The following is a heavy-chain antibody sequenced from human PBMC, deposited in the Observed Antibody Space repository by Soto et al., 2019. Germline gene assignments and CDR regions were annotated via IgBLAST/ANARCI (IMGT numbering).Heavy chain of an antibody. CDR1: GFTFSSYA. CDR2: INGGGDNI. J-gene: IGHJ5*02. CDR3: AKDALYSSSWYLSWFDP. Sequence: LRLSCAVSGFTFSSYAMSWVRRAPGKGLEWVSNINGGGDNIYYAESVKGRFTISRDNSKNTLYLQMNSLRAEDTAIYYCAKDALYSSSWYLSWFDPWGQGTPVTVSS. D-gene: IGHD6-13*01. V-gene: IGHV3-23*01.